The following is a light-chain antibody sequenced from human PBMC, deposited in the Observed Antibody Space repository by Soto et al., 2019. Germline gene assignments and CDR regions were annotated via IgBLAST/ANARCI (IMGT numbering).Light chain of an antibody. CDR1: SSDVGGYTY. V-gene: IGLV2-14*01. J-gene: IGLJ2*01. CDR2: EVS. Sequence: QSVLTQPRSVSGSPGQSLTISCTGTSSDVGGYTYVSWYQQHPDKAPKVLIYEVSNRPSGVSNRFSGSKSGNTASLTISGLQAEDEADYYCSSYTNSNTPVVFGGGTKLTVL. CDR3: SSYTNSNTPVV.